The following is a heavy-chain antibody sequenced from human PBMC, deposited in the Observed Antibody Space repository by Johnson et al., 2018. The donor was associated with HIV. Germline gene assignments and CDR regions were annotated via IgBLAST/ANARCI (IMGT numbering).Heavy chain of an antibody. CDR2: ISGSAGST. CDR1: GFTFSSYA. V-gene: IGHV3-23*04. D-gene: IGHD1-26*01. Sequence: MQLVESGGGLVQPGGSLRLSCAASGFTFSSYAMSWVRQAPGKGLEWVSAISGSAGSTYYADSVKGRFTISRDNSKNTLYLQMNSLRAEDTAVYYCAKDMKVGATAGGSFDIWGQGTMVTVSS. CDR3: AKDMKVGATAGGSFDI. J-gene: IGHJ3*02.